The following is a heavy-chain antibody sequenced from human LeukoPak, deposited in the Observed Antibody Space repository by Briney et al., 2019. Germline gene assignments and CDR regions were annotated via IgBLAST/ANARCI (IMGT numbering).Heavy chain of an antibody. CDR3: ARVGPGNTFDV. CDR1: GFTFITYW. CDR2: VNPDESDT. J-gene: IGHJ3*01. D-gene: IGHD1-14*01. Sequence: QPGGSLRLSCAASGFTFITYWMHWVRQAPGEGLIWVSRVNPDESDTTYADSVKGRFTISRDNAKNTLYLQMNSLRAEDTAVYYCARVGPGNTFDVWGQGTMVTVSS. V-gene: IGHV3-74*01.